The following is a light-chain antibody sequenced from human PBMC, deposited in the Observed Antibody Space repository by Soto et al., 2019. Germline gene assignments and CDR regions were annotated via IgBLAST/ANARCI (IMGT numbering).Light chain of an antibody. CDR3: QQYYSSPYT. CDR1: KTILYSSNNKNY. V-gene: IGKV4-1*01. CDR2: WAS. J-gene: IGKJ2*01. Sequence: DIVMTQSPDSLAVSLGERATINCKSSKTILYSSNNKNYLAWYQQKPGQPPRLLIYWASTRESGVPDRFSGRGSGTEFTLTISSLQAEDVAAYYCQQYYSSPYTFGQGTKLEI.